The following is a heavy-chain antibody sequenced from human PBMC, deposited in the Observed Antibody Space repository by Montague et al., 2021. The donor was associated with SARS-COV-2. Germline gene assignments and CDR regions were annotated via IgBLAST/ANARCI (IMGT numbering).Heavy chain of an antibody. CDR1: VACNSGSY. V-gene: IGHV4-34*01. CDR2: LRENGRT. CDR3: ERSANRRLFFTSVNDLDV. D-gene: IGHD1-1*01. Sequence: SETLSLTCSVLVACNSGSYRNWTSELQSHLKVVFRLLRENGRTKYNPSLKSRVTISIDTSKNQFSLKLSSVTAADTAVYYCERSANRRLFFTSVNDLDVWGQGATVTVSS. J-gene: IGHJ6*02.